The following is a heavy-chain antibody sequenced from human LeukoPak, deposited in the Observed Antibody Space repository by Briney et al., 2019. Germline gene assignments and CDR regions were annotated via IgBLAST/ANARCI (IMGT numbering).Heavy chain of an antibody. CDR1: GGTFISYA. J-gene: IGHJ6*03. CDR2: IIPIFGTA. Sequence: SVKVSCKASGGTFISYAIIWVRQAPGQGLEWMGGIIPIFGTANYAQKFQGRVTITTDESTSTAYMELSSLRSEDTAVYYCARWVAAAHYGPYYYMDVWGKGTTVTVSS. D-gene: IGHD6-13*01. V-gene: IGHV1-69*05. CDR3: ARWVAAAHYGPYYYMDV.